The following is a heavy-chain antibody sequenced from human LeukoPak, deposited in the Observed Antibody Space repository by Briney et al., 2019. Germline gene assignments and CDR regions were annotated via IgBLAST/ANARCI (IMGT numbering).Heavy chain of an antibody. D-gene: IGHD5-18*01. V-gene: IGHV1-46*01. J-gene: IGHJ4*02. Sequence: GASVKVSCKASGYTFTSYYMHWVRQSPGQGLEWMGIINPSGGSTSYVQKFQGRVTMTRDTSTSTVYMELSSLRSEDTAVYYCARALSDTAMVPDYWGQGTLVTVSS. CDR2: INPSGGST. CDR3: ARALSDTAMVPDY. CDR1: GYTFTSYY.